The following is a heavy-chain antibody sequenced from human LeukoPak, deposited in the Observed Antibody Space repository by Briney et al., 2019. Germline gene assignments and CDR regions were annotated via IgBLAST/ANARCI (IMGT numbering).Heavy chain of an antibody. J-gene: IGHJ4*02. Sequence: SETLSLTCAVSGYSISSGYYWGWIRQPPGKGLEWIGSIYHSGSTYYNPSLKSRVTISVDTSKNQFSLKLSSVTAADTAVYYCARQTILGVRGVINHYFDYWGQGTLVTVSS. CDR2: IYHSGST. D-gene: IGHD3-10*01. CDR1: GYSISSGYY. CDR3: ARQTILGVRGVINHYFDY. V-gene: IGHV4-38-2*01.